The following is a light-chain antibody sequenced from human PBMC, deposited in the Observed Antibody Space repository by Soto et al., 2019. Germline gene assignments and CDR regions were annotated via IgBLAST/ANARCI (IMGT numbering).Light chain of an antibody. CDR1: QSISTY. V-gene: IGKV1-39*01. J-gene: IGKJ4*02. CDR3: QQTFSPYVS. CDR2: RSS. Sequence: DIPMTQSPSSLSVPIGDRVIITCPASQSISTYLNWYQYKPGKAPRLVIFRSSTLQSGVPSRFSGRGSGTDFTLTISSLQPEDFATYFCQQTFSPYVSFGGGTRVEI.